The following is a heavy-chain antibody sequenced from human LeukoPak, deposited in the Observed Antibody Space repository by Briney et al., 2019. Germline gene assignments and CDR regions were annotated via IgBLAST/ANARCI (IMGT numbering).Heavy chain of an antibody. Sequence: GGSLRLSCAASGFTFSNYAMSWVRQAPGKGLEWVSTITDSGGSTYYADSVKGRFTISRDNSKNSLYLQMNSLRAEDTAVYYCARDDKGYGDWFDPWGQGTLVTVSS. D-gene: IGHD4-17*01. CDR3: ARDDKGYGDWFDP. J-gene: IGHJ5*02. CDR1: GFTFSNYA. CDR2: ITDSGGST. V-gene: IGHV3-23*01.